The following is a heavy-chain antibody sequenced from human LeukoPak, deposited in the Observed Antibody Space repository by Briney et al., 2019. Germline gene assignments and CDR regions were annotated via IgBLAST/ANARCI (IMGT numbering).Heavy chain of an antibody. CDR1: GGSISSYY. CDR2: IYYSGST. Sequence: SETLSLTCTVSGGSISSYYWSWLRQPPGKGLEWIGYIYYSGSTNYNPSLKSRVTISVDTSKNQFSLKLSSVTAADTAVYYCARRMEWGSYRPSLWFDPWGQGTRVTVSS. J-gene: IGHJ5*02. V-gene: IGHV4-59*08. D-gene: IGHD3-16*02. CDR3: ARRMEWGSYRPSLWFDP.